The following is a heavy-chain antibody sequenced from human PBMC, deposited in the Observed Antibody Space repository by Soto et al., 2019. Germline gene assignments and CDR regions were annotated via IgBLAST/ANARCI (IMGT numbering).Heavy chain of an antibody. V-gene: IGHV3-23*01. CDR3: AKESYNRRTDFDY. J-gene: IGHJ4*02. Sequence: GGSMRLSCATSGFTFSSYAMVWVRQAAEKGLEWVASISNNGDTAYYADSVKGRFTISRDNSKNTLYLQMNSLRAEDTALYYCAKESYNRRTDFDYWGQGTLVTVSS. CDR1: GFTFSSYA. CDR2: ISNNGDTA. D-gene: IGHD3-10*01.